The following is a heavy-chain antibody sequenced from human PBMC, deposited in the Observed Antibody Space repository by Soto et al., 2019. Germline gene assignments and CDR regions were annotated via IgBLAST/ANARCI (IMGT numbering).Heavy chain of an antibody. J-gene: IGHJ6*02. CDR2: IYNIGNT. Sequence: QVQLQESGPGLVKPSETLSLTCTVSGGSIGSYYWSWIRQSPGKGLEWICYIYNIGNTNYNPSLKSRVTISLDTSKNQFSLKVRSVTAADTAVYYCARDLMGLDVGGQGTTVTVSS. CDR3: ARDLMGLDV. CDR1: GGSIGSYY. V-gene: IGHV4-59*01. D-gene: IGHD3-9*01.